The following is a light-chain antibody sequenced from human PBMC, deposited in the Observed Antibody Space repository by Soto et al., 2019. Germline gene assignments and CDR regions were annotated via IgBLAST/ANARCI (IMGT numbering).Light chain of an antibody. CDR1: SSDVGGYKY. CDR3: SSYASSSTLVV. CDR2: DVS. Sequence: QPVLTQPASVSGSPGQSITISCTGTSSDVGGYKYVSWYQQHPGEAPKLMIYDVSNRPSGVSTRFSGSKSGNTASLTISGLQAEDEADYYCSSYASSSTLVVFGGGTKVTVL. V-gene: IGLV2-14*03. J-gene: IGLJ2*01.